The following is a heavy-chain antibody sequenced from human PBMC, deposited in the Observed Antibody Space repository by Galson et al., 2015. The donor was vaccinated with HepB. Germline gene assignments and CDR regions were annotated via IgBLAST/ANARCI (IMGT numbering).Heavy chain of an antibody. CDR2: ISYDGSNK. CDR3: ARDRRFGELFRTDY. D-gene: IGHD3-10*01. J-gene: IGHJ4*02. Sequence: SLRLSCAASGFTFSSYAMHWVRQAPGKGLEWVAVISYDGSNKYYADSVKGRFTISRDNSKNTLYLQMNSLRAEDTAVYYCARDRRFGELFRTDYWGQGTLVTVSS. CDR1: GFTFSSYA. V-gene: IGHV3-30-3*01.